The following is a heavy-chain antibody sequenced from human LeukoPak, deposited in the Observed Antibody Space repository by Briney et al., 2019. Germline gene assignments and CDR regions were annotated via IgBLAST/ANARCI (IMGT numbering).Heavy chain of an antibody. D-gene: IGHD2-2*01. Sequence: SETLSLTCTVSGGSISSSSYYWGWIRQPPGKGLEWIGSISYSGSTYYNPSLKSRVTISVDTSKSQFSLKLSSVTAADTAVYYCARDCSSTSCYSYYGMDVWGQGTPVTVSS. V-gene: IGHV4-39*07. CDR2: ISYSGST. CDR3: ARDCSSTSCYSYYGMDV. CDR1: GGSISSSSYY. J-gene: IGHJ6*02.